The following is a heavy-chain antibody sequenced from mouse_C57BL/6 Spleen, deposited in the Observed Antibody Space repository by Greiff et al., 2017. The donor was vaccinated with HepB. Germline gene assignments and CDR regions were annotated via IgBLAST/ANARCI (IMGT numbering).Heavy chain of an antibody. D-gene: IGHD1-1*01. CDR3: AALMTTVVEDYAMDY. V-gene: IGHV1-81*01. CDR1: GYTFTSYG. Sequence: QVQLKQSGAELARPGASVKLSCKASGYTFTSYGISWVKQRTGQGLEWIGEIYPRSGNTYYNEKFKGKATLTADKSSSTAYMELRSLTSEDSAVYFCAALMTTVVEDYAMDYWGQGTSVTVSS. J-gene: IGHJ4*01. CDR2: IYPRSGNT.